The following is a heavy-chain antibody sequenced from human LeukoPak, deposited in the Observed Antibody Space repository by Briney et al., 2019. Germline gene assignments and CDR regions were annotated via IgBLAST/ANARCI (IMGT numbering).Heavy chain of an antibody. CDR2: IYYTGST. CDR1: GGSISSYY. Sequence: SETLSLTCTVSGGSISSYYWSWIRQPPGKGLEWIGYIYYTGSTTYNPSLKSRVTISVDTSKNQFSLKLSSVTAAETAVYYCAREPRVATIRDAFDIWGQGTMVTVSS. J-gene: IGHJ3*02. V-gene: IGHV4-59*12. D-gene: IGHD5-24*01. CDR3: AREPRVATIRDAFDI.